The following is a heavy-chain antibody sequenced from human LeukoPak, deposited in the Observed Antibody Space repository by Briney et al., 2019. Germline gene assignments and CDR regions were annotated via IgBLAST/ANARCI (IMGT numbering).Heavy chain of an antibody. D-gene: IGHD2-2*02. V-gene: IGHV4-34*01. J-gene: IGHJ4*02. CDR2: INHSGST. CDR3: ASLYGHFDY. Sequence: SETLSLTCAVYGGSFSGYYWSWIRQPPGKGLEWIGEINHSGSTNYNPSLKSRVTISVDTSMNQFSLKLSSVTAADTAVYYCASLYGHFDYWGQGTLVTVSS. CDR1: GGSFSGYY.